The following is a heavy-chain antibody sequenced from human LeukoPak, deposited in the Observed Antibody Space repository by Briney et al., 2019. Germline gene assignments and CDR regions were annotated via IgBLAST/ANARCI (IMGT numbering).Heavy chain of an antibody. CDR2: IVGRAGTT. Sequence: GGSLRLSCAASGFTFSSNAMSWVRQAPGKGLEWVSGIVGRAGTTYSADSVKGRFSVSRDNSENTLYLQMSSLRVEGTAIYYCAKVHSSGWVFDYWGQGTLVTVSS. CDR1: GFTFSSNA. CDR3: AKVHSSGWVFDY. V-gene: IGHV3-23*01. J-gene: IGHJ4*02. D-gene: IGHD6-19*01.